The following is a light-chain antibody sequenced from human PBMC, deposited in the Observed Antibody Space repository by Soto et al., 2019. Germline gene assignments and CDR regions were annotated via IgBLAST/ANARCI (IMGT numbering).Light chain of an antibody. V-gene: IGKV3-15*01. CDR3: QQYNNWTRT. J-gene: IGKJ1*01. Sequence: IALTQSPGTLSLSPGERATLSCRASQSVSNKYLAWYQQKPGQAPRLLIYGASTRATGIPARFSGSGSGTEFTLTISSLKYEDFAVYDCQQYNNWTRTFGQGTKVDIK. CDR1: QSVSNKY. CDR2: GAS.